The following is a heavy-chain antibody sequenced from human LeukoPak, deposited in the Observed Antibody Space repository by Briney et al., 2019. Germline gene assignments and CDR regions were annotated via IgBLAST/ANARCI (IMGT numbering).Heavy chain of an antibody. D-gene: IGHD1-1*01. J-gene: IGHJ4*02. CDR2: IYYSGST. CDR3: ARHTTRTRYFDY. V-gene: IGHV4-59*08. CDR1: GGSISSYY. Sequence: SETLSLTCTVSGGSISSYYWSWIRQPPGKGLEWIGYIYYSGSTNYNPSLKSRVTISADTSKNQFSLKLSSVTAADTAVYYCARHTTRTRYFDYWGQGTLVTVSS.